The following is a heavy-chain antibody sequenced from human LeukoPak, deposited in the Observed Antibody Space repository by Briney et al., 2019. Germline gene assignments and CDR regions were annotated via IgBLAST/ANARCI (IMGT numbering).Heavy chain of an antibody. Sequence: GGSLRLSCAASGFTFSSYSMKWVRQAPGKGLEWVSYISSSSSTIYYADSVKGRFTISRDNAKNSLYLQMNSLRAEDTAVYYCARRGGDDYWGQGTLVTVSS. CDR1: GFTFSSYS. J-gene: IGHJ4*02. CDR3: ARRGGDDY. V-gene: IGHV3-48*01. CDR2: ISSSSSTI. D-gene: IGHD2-15*01.